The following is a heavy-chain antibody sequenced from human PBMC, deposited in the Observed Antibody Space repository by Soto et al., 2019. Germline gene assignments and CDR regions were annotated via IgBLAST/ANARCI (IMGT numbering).Heavy chain of an antibody. CDR1: GFTFSSYA. CDR2: ISGSGGIT. J-gene: IGHJ4*02. V-gene: IGHV3-23*01. D-gene: IGHD2-8*01. Sequence: XGSLSLTCAASGFTFSSYAMRWVRQAPGKGLEWVSAISGSGGITYYADSVKGRFTISRDNSKNTLYLQMNSLRAEDTAVYYCAKPMIYPPFDYWGQGTLVTVSS. CDR3: AKPMIYPPFDY.